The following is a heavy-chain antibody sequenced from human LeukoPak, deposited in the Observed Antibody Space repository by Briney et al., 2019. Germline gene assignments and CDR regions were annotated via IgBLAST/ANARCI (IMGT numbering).Heavy chain of an antibody. D-gene: IGHD5-18*01. J-gene: IGHJ5*02. CDR1: GGSISSSSYY. CDR3: ARAISRGYSYGYYWFDP. CDR2: IYYSGST. Sequence: IPSETLSLTCTVSGGSISSSSYYWGWIRQPPGKGLEWIGGIYYSGSTYYNPSLKSRVTISVDKSKNQFSLKLSSVTAADTAVHYCARAISRGYSYGYYWFDPWGQGTLVTVSS. V-gene: IGHV4-39*07.